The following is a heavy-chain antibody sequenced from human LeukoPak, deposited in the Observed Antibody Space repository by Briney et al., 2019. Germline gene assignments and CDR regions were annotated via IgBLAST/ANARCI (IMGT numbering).Heavy chain of an antibody. CDR3: TRDRSGSYEEDFDY. V-gene: IGHV3-72*01. CDR1: GFTFSDHY. CDR2: IRDKGNSYTT. Sequence: GGSLRLSCAASGFTFSDHYMDWVRQAPGKGLEWVGRIRDKGNSYTTEYAPSVKGRFTISRDDSKNSLYLQMNSLKTEDTAVYYCTRDRSGSYEEDFDYWGQGTLVTVSS. D-gene: IGHD1-26*01. J-gene: IGHJ4*02.